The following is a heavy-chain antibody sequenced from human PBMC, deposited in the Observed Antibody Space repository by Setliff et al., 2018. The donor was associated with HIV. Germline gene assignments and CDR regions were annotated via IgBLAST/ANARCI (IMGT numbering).Heavy chain of an antibody. CDR2: IYYTGST. CDR1: GGSMSSYY. D-gene: IGHD3-10*01. V-gene: IGHV4-59*01. Sequence: PSETLSLTCTVSGGSMSSYYWSWIRPPPGKGLEWIGSIYYTGSTDYNPSLMSRVTISLDTPKNQFSLKLNSVIAADTAVYYCARNRVPSSLWGQGTLVTVSS. J-gene: IGHJ4*02. CDR3: ARNRVPSSL.